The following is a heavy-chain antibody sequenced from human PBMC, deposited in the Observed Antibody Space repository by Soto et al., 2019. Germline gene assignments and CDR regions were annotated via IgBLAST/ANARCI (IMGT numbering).Heavy chain of an antibody. D-gene: IGHD1-1*01. CDR3: SKNGTTWFAA. V-gene: IGHV1-18*01. CDR2: ISVYSSYA. Sequence: QVQLVQSGPELKKPGASVKVSCKTSGYSFYNSGISWVRQAPGQGLEWMGWISVYSSYAHYAQKFQGRVIMTADTFTSTSYMELRGLRSDDTAMYYCSKNGTTWFAAWGQGTLVTVSS. CDR1: GYSFYNSG. J-gene: IGHJ5*02.